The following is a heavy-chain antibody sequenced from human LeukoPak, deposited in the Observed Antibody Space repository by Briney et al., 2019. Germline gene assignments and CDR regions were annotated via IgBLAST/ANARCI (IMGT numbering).Heavy chain of an antibody. CDR1: GGSISSSSYY. CDR2: IYYSGST. CDR3: AVVVGATRGTYYFDY. Sequence: ETLSLTCTVSGGSISSSSYYWGWIRQPPGKGLEWIGSIYYSGSTYYNPSLKSRVTISVDTSKNQFSLKLSSVTAADTAAYYCAVVVGATRGTYYFDYWGQGTLVTVSS. D-gene: IGHD1-26*01. V-gene: IGHV4-39*01. J-gene: IGHJ4*02.